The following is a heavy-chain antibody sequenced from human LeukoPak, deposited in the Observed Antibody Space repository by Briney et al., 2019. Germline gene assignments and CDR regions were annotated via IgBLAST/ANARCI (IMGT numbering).Heavy chain of an antibody. CDR2: IKQDGSKK. D-gene: IGHD5-18*01. CDR3: ARDPGYGAVDY. Sequence: PGGSLRLSCVASGFPFSSYWMTWVRQAPGKGLEWVANIKQDGSKKSYVDSVRGRFTISRDNAKNSLYLQMSSLRAEDTAVYYCARDPGYGAVDYWGQGTLVTVSS. J-gene: IGHJ4*02. V-gene: IGHV3-7*03. CDR1: GFPFSSYW.